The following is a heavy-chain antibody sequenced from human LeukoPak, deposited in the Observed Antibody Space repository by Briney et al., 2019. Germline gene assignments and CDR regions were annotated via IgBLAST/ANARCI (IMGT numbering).Heavy chain of an antibody. J-gene: IGHJ4*02. CDR1: GFTFSSYW. V-gene: IGHV3-7*01. Sequence: TGGSLRLSCAAPGFTFSSYWMSWVRQAPGKGLEWVANIKQDGSAKNYGDSVRGRFTISRDNAKNSLFLQMNSLRAEDTAVYYCARDNGYSSFDCWGQGTLVTVSS. CDR3: ARDNGYSSFDC. CDR2: IKQDGSAK. D-gene: IGHD5-18*01.